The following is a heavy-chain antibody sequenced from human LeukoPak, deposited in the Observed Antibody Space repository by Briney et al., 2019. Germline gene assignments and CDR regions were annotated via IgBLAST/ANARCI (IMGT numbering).Heavy chain of an antibody. V-gene: IGHV3-73*01. CDR2: HRSKGNNYAT. Sequence: GRSVRLLCASSGLPFSGSSMLWVRQACGKGLVGVGGHRSKGNNYATAYAASVKGRFTISRDDSKNTAYVQMNSLKTEDTAVYYCTRRDDFWSGSGDYWGQGTLVTVSS. D-gene: IGHD3-3*01. J-gene: IGHJ4*02. CDR1: GLPFSGSS. CDR3: TRRDDFWSGSGDY.